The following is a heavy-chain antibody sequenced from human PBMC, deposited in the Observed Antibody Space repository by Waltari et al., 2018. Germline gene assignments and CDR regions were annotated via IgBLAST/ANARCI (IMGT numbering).Heavy chain of an antibody. CDR3: ARGSRYCTSTTCPSSAFDV. CDR1: GYTFTEYY. CDR2: ISPNSGDT. V-gene: IGHV1-2*02. Sequence: QVQLVQSGAEVKKPGASVKVSCKASGYTFTEYYIHWVRQAPGQGLEWMGWISPNSGDTKCAQRLQGRVTMTRDTSISTAYMELSRLTSDDTAVYYCARGSRYCTSTTCPSSAFDVWGQGTTVTVSS. J-gene: IGHJ6*02. D-gene: IGHD2-2*01.